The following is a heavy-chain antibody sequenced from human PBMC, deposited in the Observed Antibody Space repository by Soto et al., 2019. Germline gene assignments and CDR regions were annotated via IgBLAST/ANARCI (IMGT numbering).Heavy chain of an antibody. J-gene: IGHJ4*02. V-gene: IGHV1-2*02. CDR1: GYTFSGYY. CDR2: INTLSGDT. Sequence: QVQLVQSGAEVKKPGASVKVSCKASGYTFSGYYMHWVRQAPGQGLEWMGWINTLSGDTSFPQKFQGRLAMTRDTSIDTACMEVSRLTSEEPAIYYCARSLLKVILPLGYWGQGTLVSVSS. CDR3: ARSLLKVILPLGY. D-gene: IGHD3-3*02.